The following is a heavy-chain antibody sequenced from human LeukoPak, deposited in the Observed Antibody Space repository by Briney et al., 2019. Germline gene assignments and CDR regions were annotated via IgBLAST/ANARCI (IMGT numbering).Heavy chain of an antibody. CDR1: GYSFTSYW. CDR2: IYPGDSDT. J-gene: IGHJ4*02. CDR3: ARTTMVRGVTRHFDY. D-gene: IGHD3-10*01. Sequence: GESLKISCKGSGYSFTSYWIGWVRQMPGKGLEWMGIIYPGDSDTRYSPPFQGQVTISADKSISTAYLQWSSLKASDTAMYYCARTTMVRGVTRHFDYWGQGTLVTVSS. V-gene: IGHV5-51*01.